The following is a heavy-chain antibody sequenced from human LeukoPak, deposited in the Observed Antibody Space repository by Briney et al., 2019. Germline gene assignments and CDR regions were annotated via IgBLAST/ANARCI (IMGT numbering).Heavy chain of an antibody. CDR3: AKGHSSGYYRGGMDV. CDR1: GFTFDDYA. V-gene: IGHV3-9*01. Sequence: PGRSLRLSCAASGFTFDDYAMHWVRQAPGKGLQWVSSINWNSGSLDYADSVKGRFTVSRDNAKNTLYLQMNSLRVDDTALYYCAKGHSSGYYRGGMDVWGQGTTVTVSS. D-gene: IGHD3-22*01. CDR2: INWNSGSL. J-gene: IGHJ6*02.